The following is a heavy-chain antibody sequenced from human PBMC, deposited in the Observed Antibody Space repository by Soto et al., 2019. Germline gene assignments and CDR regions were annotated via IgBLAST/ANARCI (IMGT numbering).Heavy chain of an antibody. CDR3: ARGLSVTRFDN. D-gene: IGHD4-17*01. J-gene: IGHJ4*02. V-gene: IGHV4-31*01. CDR1: GGSISTGGYY. Sequence: QVQLQESGPGLVKPSQTLSLTCTVSGGSISTGGYYWTWIRQHPGKGREGIGYIYYSGRTYSNPSLNSPVTISVDTSKNHFSLKLSSVTAADTAVYYCARGLSVTRFDNWGQGTLVTVSS. CDR2: IYYSGRT.